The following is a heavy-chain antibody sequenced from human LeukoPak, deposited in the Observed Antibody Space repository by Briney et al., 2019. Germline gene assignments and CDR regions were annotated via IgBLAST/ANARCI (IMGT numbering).Heavy chain of an antibody. CDR2: MNPNSGNS. Sequence: GASVKVSCKASGYTFTNYDINWLRQATGQGLEWMGYMNPNSGNSAYAQKFQGRVTITTDASISTAYMELSGLRSEDTALYYCAREGLHYWGQGTLVTVSS. CDR1: GYTFTNYD. J-gene: IGHJ4*02. V-gene: IGHV1-8*01. CDR3: AREGLHY.